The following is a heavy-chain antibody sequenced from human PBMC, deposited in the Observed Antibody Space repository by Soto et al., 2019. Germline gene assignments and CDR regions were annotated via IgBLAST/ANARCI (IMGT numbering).Heavy chain of an antibody. Sequence: PSETLSLTCTVSGGSISSGSYYLSWIRQHPGKGLEWIGYIYSTESTNYNPSLKSRLSISVDMSASQFSLKLSSVTVADTAVYYCARSDSSGKTRYYFDHWGQGTLVTVSS. J-gene: IGHJ4*02. CDR1: GGSISSGSYY. CDR3: ARSDSSGKTRYYFDH. D-gene: IGHD3-22*01. V-gene: IGHV4-31*03. CDR2: IYSTEST.